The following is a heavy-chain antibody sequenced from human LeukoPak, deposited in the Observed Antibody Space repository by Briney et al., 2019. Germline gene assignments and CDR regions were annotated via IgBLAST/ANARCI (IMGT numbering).Heavy chain of an antibody. V-gene: IGHV3-23*01. J-gene: IGHJ4*02. CDR3: AKGKVLRTSSGYFDY. D-gene: IGHD3-10*01. Sequence: GGSLRLSCAASGFTFSSYAMSWVRQAPGKGLEWVSAISGSGGSTYYADSVKGRFTISRDNSKNTLYLQMNSLRAEDTAVYYCAKGKVLRTSSGYFDYWGQGTLVTLSS. CDR1: GFTFSSYA. CDR2: ISGSGGST.